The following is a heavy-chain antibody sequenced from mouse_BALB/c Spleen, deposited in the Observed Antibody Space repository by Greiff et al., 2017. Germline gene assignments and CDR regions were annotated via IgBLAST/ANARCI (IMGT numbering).Heavy chain of an antibody. J-gene: IGHJ2*01. Sequence: EVKLMESGPGLVKPSQSLSLTCSVTGYSITSGYYWNWIRQFPGNKLEWMGYISYDGSNNYNPSLKNRISITRDTSKNQFFLKLNSVTTEDTATYYCARDLYYGSSRGYYFDYWGQGTTLTVSS. CDR3: ARDLYYGSSRGYYFDY. CDR2: ISYDGSN. V-gene: IGHV3-6*02. CDR1: GYSITSGYY. D-gene: IGHD1-1*01.